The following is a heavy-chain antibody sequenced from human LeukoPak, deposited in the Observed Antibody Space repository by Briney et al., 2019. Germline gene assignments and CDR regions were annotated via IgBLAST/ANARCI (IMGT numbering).Heavy chain of an antibody. CDR3: AREVVAATAAGYYYYYMDV. D-gene: IGHD2-15*01. CDR1: GGSISSYY. J-gene: IGHJ6*03. CDR2: IYYSGST. Sequence: PSETLSLTCTVSGGSISSYYWSWIRQPPGKGLEWIGYIYYSGSTNYNPSLKSRVTISVDTSKNQFSLKLSSVTAADTAVYFCAREVVAATAAGYYYYYMDVWGKGATVTISS. V-gene: IGHV4-59*01.